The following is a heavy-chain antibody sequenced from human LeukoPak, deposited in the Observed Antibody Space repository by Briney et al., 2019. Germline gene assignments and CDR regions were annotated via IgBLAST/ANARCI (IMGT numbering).Heavy chain of an antibody. CDR3: AKLRGVGATIAPIDY. D-gene: IGHD1-26*01. CDR1: GYRLTNNW. CDR2: IYPGDSDT. Sequence: GESLKISCKISGYRLTNNWIGWVRQVPGKGLEWMGLIYPGDSDTRYSPSFQGQVTFSVDTSISTAYLQLSGLRASDTAIYYCAKLRGVGATIAPIDYWGQGTLVTVSS. V-gene: IGHV5-51*01. J-gene: IGHJ4*02.